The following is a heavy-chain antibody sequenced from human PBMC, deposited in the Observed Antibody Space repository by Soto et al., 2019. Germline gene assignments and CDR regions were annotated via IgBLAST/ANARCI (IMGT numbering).Heavy chain of an antibody. CDR2: ITWNSDKI. Sequence: GGSLRLSCAASGFTFDEYAMHWVRQAPGRGLEWVSGITWNSDKIGYPDSVKGRFTISRDNSKNTLYLQMNSLRAEDTAVYYCARDAYYYDSSGYSDYWGQGTLVTVSS. V-gene: IGHV3-9*01. CDR1: GFTFDEYA. J-gene: IGHJ4*02. CDR3: ARDAYYYDSSGYSDY. D-gene: IGHD3-22*01.